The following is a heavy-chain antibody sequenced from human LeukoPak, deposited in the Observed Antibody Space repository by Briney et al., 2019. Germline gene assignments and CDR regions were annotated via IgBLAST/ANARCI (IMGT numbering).Heavy chain of an antibody. D-gene: IGHD2-2*01. CDR1: GGSISSDDYY. V-gene: IGHV4-30-4*08. J-gene: IGHJ4*02. CDR3: AREVVPAAEPGDY. Sequence: SETLSLTCTVSGGSISSDDYYWSWIRQPPGKGLEWIGYIYYSGSTYYNPSLKSRVTISVDTSKNQFSLKLSSVTAADTAVYYCAREVVPAAEPGDYWGQGTLVTVSS. CDR2: IYYSGST.